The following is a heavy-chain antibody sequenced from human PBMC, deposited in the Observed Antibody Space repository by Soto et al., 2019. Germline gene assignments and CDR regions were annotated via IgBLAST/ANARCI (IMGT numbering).Heavy chain of an antibody. Sequence: EVQLVESGGGLVQPGGSLKLSCAASGFTFSGSAMHWVRQASGKGLEWVGRIRSKANSYATAYAASVKGRFTISRDDSKNTSYLQMNSLKTEDTVVYYGTRRGDCSGGSCSSGYWGQGTLVTVSS. CDR3: TRRGDCSGGSCSSGY. J-gene: IGHJ4*02. CDR2: IRSKANSYAT. D-gene: IGHD2-15*01. CDR1: GFTFSGSA. V-gene: IGHV3-73*01.